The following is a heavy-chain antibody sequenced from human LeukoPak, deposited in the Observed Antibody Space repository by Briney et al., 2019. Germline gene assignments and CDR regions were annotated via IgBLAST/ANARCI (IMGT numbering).Heavy chain of an antibody. D-gene: IGHD2-2*01. Sequence: SVKVSCKASGGTFSSYAISWVRQAPGQGLEWMGGIIPIFGTANYAQKFQGRVTITADESTSTAYMELSSLRSEDTAVYYCASTVTSDIVVVPAAIAWFVPWGQGTLVTVSS. J-gene: IGHJ5*02. V-gene: IGHV1-69*01. CDR2: IIPIFGTA. CDR1: GGTFSSYA. CDR3: ASTVTSDIVVVPAAIAWFVP.